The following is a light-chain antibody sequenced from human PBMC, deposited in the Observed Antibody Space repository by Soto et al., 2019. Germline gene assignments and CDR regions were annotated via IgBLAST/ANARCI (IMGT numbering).Light chain of an antibody. CDR2: GAS. V-gene: IGKV3-11*01. CDR3: QQRSNWSPT. Sequence: EIVLTQSPATLSLSPGERATLSCRASQSVSSYLAWYQQKPGQAPRLLIYGASTRATGIPARFSGSGSGTEFTLTISSLQSEDFAVYYCQQRSNWSPTFGQGTKVDIK. J-gene: IGKJ1*01. CDR1: QSVSSY.